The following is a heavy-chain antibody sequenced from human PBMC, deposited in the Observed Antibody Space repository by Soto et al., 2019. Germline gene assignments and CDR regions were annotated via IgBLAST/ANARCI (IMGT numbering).Heavy chain of an antibody. J-gene: IGHJ4*02. Sequence: PGGSLRRSGAAAGISFSNYNLNWVRQAPGKGLEWVAHITDGLTKHYADFVQGRFIISRDNAKNSLYLELTDLRDDDTAVYYCARDNSNGVTIGGFDSWGQGTLVTVSS. V-gene: IGHV3-48*02. CDR1: GISFSNYN. CDR2: ITDGLTK. D-gene: IGHD3-22*01. CDR3: ARDNSNGVTIGGFDS.